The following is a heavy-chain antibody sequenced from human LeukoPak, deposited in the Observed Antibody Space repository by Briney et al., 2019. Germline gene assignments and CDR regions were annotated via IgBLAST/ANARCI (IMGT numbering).Heavy chain of an antibody. D-gene: IGHD1-26*01. Sequence: SETLSLTCTVAGGSINNFYWSWIRQPPGKGLEWIGFIYTTGSTNYNPSLKSRVTISVDTSRNQLSLKLTSVTAADTAVYYCARWGLSGDYSYLDYWGQGTLVTVSS. CDR2: IYTTGST. V-gene: IGHV4-4*09. CDR3: ARWGLSGDYSYLDY. J-gene: IGHJ4*02. CDR1: GGSINNFY.